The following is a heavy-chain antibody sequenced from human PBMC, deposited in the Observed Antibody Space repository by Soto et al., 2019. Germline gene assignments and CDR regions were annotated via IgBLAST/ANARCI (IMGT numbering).Heavy chain of an antibody. J-gene: IGHJ4*02. V-gene: IGHV4-59*01. D-gene: IGHD1-26*01. Sequence: SATLSLTCTVSGVSISSYYWSWILQPPGKGLEWIGYIYYSGSTNYNPSLKSRVTISVDTSKNQFSLKLSSVTAADTAVYYCARAGHPRGSSDLDSWGQGARVTVSS. CDR1: GVSISSYY. CDR3: ARAGHPRGSSDLDS. CDR2: IYYSGST.